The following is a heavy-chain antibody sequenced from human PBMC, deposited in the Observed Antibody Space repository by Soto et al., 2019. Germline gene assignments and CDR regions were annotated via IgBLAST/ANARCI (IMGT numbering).Heavy chain of an antibody. J-gene: IGHJ6*02. D-gene: IGHD1-26*01. Sequence: EVQLVESGGGLVQPGGSLRLSCAASGFTFSSYWMHWVRQAPGKGLVWVSRIDNAGSSVRYADSVKGRFTISRDNAKNTLYLQMNSLRAEDMAVYYCTRVGGSVSGMDVWGQGTTVTVSS. CDR3: TRVGGSVSGMDV. V-gene: IGHV3-74*01. CDR2: IDNAGSSV. CDR1: GFTFSSYW.